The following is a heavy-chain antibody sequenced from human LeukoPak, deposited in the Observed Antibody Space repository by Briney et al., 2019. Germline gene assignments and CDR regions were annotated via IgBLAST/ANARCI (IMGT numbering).Heavy chain of an antibody. Sequence: GGSLRLSCAASEFTFSNYAMSWVRQAPGKGLEWVSVISGSGGTTYPADSVKGRFTISRDNSKNTLYLQMNSLRAEDTAAYYCARERGSSGGNTNGYFDYWGQGALVTVSS. V-gene: IGHV3-23*01. CDR2: ISGSGGTT. D-gene: IGHD4-23*01. J-gene: IGHJ4*02. CDR3: ARERGSSGGNTNGYFDY. CDR1: EFTFSNYA.